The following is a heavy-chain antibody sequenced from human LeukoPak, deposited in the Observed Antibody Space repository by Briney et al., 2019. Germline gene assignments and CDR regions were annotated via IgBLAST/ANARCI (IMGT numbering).Heavy chain of an antibody. CDR2: IYYSGST. CDR3: ARVRELLPSYNWFDP. D-gene: IGHD1-26*01. Sequence: SETLSLTCTVSGGSVSSGSYYWSWIRQPPGKGLEWIGYIYYSGSTNCNPSLKSRVTISVDTSKNQFSLKLSSVTAADTAVYYCARVRELLPSYNWFDPWGQGTLVTVSS. V-gene: IGHV4-61*01. J-gene: IGHJ5*02. CDR1: GGSVSSGSYY.